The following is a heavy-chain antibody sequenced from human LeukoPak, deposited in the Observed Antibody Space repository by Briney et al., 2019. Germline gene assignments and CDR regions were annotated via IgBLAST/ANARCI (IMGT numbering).Heavy chain of an antibody. D-gene: IGHD3-16*01. CDR1: GFTFSSYA. V-gene: IGHV3-23*01. Sequence: GGSLRLSCAASGFTFSSYAMSWVRQAPGKGLEWVSAISGSGGSTYYADSVKGRFTISRDNSRDTLYLQMNSLRAEDTAVAYCAKGYYDYFGGSYYFDYGGQGTLVTVSS. CDR3: AKGYYDYFGGSYYFDY. J-gene: IGHJ4*02. CDR2: ISGSGGST.